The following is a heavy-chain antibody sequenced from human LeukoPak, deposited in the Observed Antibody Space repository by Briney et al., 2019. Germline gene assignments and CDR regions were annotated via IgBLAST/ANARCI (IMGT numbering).Heavy chain of an antibody. CDR1: GFIFSSYA. D-gene: IGHD3-22*01. J-gene: IGHJ4*02. V-gene: IGHV3-23*01. CDR3: AKRYDSSGYYYFDY. CDR2: ISTSGGNI. Sequence: PGGSLRLSCAASGFIFSSYAMGWVRQAPGKGLEWVSGISTSGGNIYYAESVKGRFTISRDNSKNMFYLQMNSLRAEDTAVYYCAKRYDSSGYYYFDYWGQGTLVTVSS.